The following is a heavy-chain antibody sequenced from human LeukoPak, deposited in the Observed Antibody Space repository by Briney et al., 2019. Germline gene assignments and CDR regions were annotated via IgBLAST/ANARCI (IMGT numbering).Heavy chain of an antibody. J-gene: IGHJ5*02. Sequence: SETLSLTCTVSGGSISSGDYYWSWIRQPPGKGLEWIGYIYYSGSTYYNPSLKSRVTISVDTSKNQFSLKLSSVTAADTAVYYCARQEARYSGYGNWFDPWGQGTLVTVSS. CDR1: GGSISSGDYY. CDR3: ARQEARYSGYGNWFDP. V-gene: IGHV4-30-4*08. CDR2: IYYSGST. D-gene: IGHD5-12*01.